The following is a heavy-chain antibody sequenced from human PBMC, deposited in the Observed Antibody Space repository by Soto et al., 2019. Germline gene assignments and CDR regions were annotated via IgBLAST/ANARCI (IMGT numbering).Heavy chain of an antibody. Sequence: QVQLVQSGAEVKKPGASVKVSCKTSGFSLSSDGINWVRRAPGQALEWLGWISPYYDSINYAQKFQGRVTLTTDTSTSTAYMXXXSLRSXXTAVXYXXXXXVPAAMGGWFDPWGQGTLVTVSS. D-gene: IGHD2-2*01. V-gene: IGHV1-18*01. CDR2: ISPYYDSI. J-gene: IGHJ5*02. CDR1: GFSLSSDG. CDR3: XXXXVPAAMGGWFDP.